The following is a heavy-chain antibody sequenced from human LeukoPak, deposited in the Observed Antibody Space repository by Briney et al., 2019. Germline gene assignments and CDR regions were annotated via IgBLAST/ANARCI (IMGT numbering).Heavy chain of an antibody. D-gene: IGHD3-3*01. Sequence: GESLKISCKGSGYTFSSYWIGWVRQIPGKGLEWMGIIYPGDSDTRYSPSLQGQVTISVDTSIGTAYLQWSSLKASDTAIYYCARQNDFRLDYWGQGTLVTVSS. J-gene: IGHJ4*02. CDR2: IYPGDSDT. CDR3: ARQNDFRLDY. CDR1: GYTFSSYW. V-gene: IGHV5-51*01.